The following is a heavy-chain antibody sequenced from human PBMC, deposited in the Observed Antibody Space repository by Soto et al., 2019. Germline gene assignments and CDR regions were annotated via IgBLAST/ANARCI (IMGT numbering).Heavy chain of an antibody. CDR1: GYTFTDYG. Sequence: QVQLVQSAPEAKKPGASVRVSCKASGYTFTDYGLSWVRQAPGQGLEWMAWISVYNGKTNYAQKFQDRVTVTTDASSNTSYTDLGSLRPDDTAVYFCARDARQWAGAEAVVTANRNYPGMHVWGQGTTVTVSS. CDR3: ARDARQWAGAEAVVTANRNYPGMHV. J-gene: IGHJ6*02. D-gene: IGHD2-21*02. V-gene: IGHV1-18*01. CDR2: ISVYNGKT.